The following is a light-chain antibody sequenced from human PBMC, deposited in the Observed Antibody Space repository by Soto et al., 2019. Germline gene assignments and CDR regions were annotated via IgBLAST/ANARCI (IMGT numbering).Light chain of an antibody. CDR2: RAS. CDR3: QQYNNWPPIT. Sequence: EIVLTQSPATLSVSPGERATLSCRASQSVSSNLAWYQQKPGQAPRLLIYRASTRDTGIPARFSGSGSGTECTLTISSLQSEDFAVYYCQQYNNWPPITFGQGTRLEIK. CDR1: QSVSSN. V-gene: IGKV3-15*01. J-gene: IGKJ5*01.